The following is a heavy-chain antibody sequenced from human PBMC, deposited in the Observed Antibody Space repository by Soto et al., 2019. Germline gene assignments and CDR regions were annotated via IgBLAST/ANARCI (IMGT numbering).Heavy chain of an antibody. D-gene: IGHD6-6*01. CDR1: GGSVSSGSYY. Sequence: NPSETLSLTCTVSGGSVSSGSYYWSWIRQPPGKGLEWIGYIYYSGSTNYNPSLKSRVTISVDTSKNQFSLKLSSVTAADTAVYYCAREYSSSRYYYGMDVWGQGTTVTVSS. CDR2: IYYSGST. J-gene: IGHJ6*02. V-gene: IGHV4-61*01. CDR3: AREYSSSRYYYGMDV.